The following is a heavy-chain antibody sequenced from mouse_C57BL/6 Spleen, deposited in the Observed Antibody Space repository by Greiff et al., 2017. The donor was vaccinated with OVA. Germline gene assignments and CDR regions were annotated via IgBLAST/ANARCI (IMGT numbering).Heavy chain of an antibody. J-gene: IGHJ4*01. CDR3: ARRYYYSMDY. D-gene: IGHD1-1*01. CDR1: GFTFSDYG. Sequence: EVNVVESGGGLVKPGGSLKLSCAASGFTFSDYGMHWVRQTPEKGLEWVAYISSGSSTIYYADTVKGRFHLSRDNAKNTLFLQMTSLRSEDTAMYYCARRYYYSMDYWGQGTSVTVSS. CDR2: ISSGSSTI. V-gene: IGHV5-17*01.